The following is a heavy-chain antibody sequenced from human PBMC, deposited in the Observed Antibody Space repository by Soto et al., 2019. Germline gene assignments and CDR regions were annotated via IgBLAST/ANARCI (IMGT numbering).Heavy chain of an antibody. Sequence: SETLSLTCTVSGGSISSSSYYWGWIRQPPGKGLEWIGSIYYSGTTYYNPSLKSRVTISADTSMNQFSLALTSVTAADTAMYYCARGSTTEKVDSWGQGILVTVSS. J-gene: IGHJ4*02. CDR2: IYYSGTT. V-gene: IGHV4-39*07. CDR3: ARGSTTEKVDS. CDR1: GGSISSSSYY.